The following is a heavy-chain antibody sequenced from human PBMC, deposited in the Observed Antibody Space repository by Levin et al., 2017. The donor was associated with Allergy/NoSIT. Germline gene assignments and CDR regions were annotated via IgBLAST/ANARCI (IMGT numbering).Heavy chain of an antibody. CDR3: SRPREGYYDSSGYYVDWYFDL. V-gene: IGHV5-51*01. Sequence: SFPLCGYNCHSSWIGWVRQMPGPFLSFLFLLSPFSSSPLSRPSFQGQVTISADKSISTAYLRWSSLKAADTAMYYCSRPREGYYDSSGYYVDWYFDLWGRGTLVTVSS. CDR1: GYNCHSSW. CDR2: LSPFSSSP. D-gene: IGHD3-22*01. J-gene: IGHJ2*01.